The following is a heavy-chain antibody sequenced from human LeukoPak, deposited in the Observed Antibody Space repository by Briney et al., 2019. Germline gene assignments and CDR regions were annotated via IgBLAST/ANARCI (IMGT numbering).Heavy chain of an antibody. CDR1: GFTFSRHG. V-gene: IGHV3-30*03. J-gene: IGHJ4*01. Sequence: GRSLRLSCAPSGFTFSRHGMHWVRQAPGKGLEWVAIISNDGSRKYYGHSVEGRFTISRDNSKNTLYLQMDSLRAEDTAVYYCARDRAWNYFDYWGPGTLVTVSS. CDR2: ISNDGSRK. CDR3: ARDRAWNYFDY. D-gene: IGHD3-3*01.